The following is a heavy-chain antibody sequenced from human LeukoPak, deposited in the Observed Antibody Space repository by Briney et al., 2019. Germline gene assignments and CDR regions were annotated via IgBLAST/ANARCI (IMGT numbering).Heavy chain of an antibody. CDR2: IKTKTDGGTT. J-gene: IGHJ4*02. Sequence: KPGGSLRLSCAASGFTFSNACMSWVRQAPGKGLEWVGHIKTKTDGGTTDYAAPMKGRFTISRDDSKNTLYLQMNSLKTEDTAVYYCTTDYLRNDDYDGSDYKRIDYWGQGMLVTVSS. CDR1: GFTFSNAC. D-gene: IGHD3-22*01. V-gene: IGHV3-15*01. CDR3: TTDYLRNDDYDGSDYKRIDY.